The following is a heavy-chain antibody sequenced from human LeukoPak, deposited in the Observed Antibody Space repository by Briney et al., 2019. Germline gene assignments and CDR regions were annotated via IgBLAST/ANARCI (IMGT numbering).Heavy chain of an antibody. D-gene: IGHD2-8*02. CDR2: MKGDASLI. J-gene: IGHJ4*02. V-gene: IGHV3-7*01. CDR1: GFTFSSYA. Sequence: GGSLRLSCAASGFTFSSYAMSWVRQAPGRGLQWVASMKGDASLIYYVDSMKGRFTISRDNARNSLHLQMNSLRVEDTAVYYCARLFGGVTTFDYWGQGALVTVSS. CDR3: ARLFGGVTTFDY.